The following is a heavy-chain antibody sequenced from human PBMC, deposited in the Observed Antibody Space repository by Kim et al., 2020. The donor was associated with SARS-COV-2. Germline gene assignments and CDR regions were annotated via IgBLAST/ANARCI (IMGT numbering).Heavy chain of an antibody. CDR2: INHSGST. J-gene: IGHJ3*02. Sequence: SETLSLTCAVYGGSFSGYYWSWIRQPPGKGLEWIGEINHSGSTNYNPSLKSRVTISVDTSKNQFSLKLSSVTAADTAVYYCARGLPYSSSWSRSAAFDIWGQGTMVSVSS. V-gene: IGHV4-34*01. D-gene: IGHD6-13*01. CDR1: GGSFSGYY. CDR3: ARGLPYSSSWSRSAAFDI.